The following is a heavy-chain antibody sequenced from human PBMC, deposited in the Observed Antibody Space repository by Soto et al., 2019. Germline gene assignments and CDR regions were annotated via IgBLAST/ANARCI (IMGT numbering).Heavy chain of an antibody. J-gene: IGHJ4*02. D-gene: IGHD6-13*01. Sequence: ASVKVSCKASGYTFTSYAMHWVRQAPGQRLEWMGWINAGNGNTKYSQEFQGRVTITRDTSASTAYMELSSLRSEDTAVYYCATKQGYVAAAGTWGQGTLVTVSS. V-gene: IGHV1-3*01. CDR1: GYTFTSYA. CDR2: INAGNGNT. CDR3: ATKQGYVAAAGT.